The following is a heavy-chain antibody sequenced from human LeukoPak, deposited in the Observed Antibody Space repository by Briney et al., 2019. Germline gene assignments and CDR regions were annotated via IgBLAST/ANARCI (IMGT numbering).Heavy chain of an antibody. CDR3: ARQNYDRTFDY. CDR2: IYHSGTT. CDR1: GYSISSGYY. V-gene: IGHV4-38-2*02. J-gene: IGHJ4*02. D-gene: IGHD3-22*01. Sequence: SETLSLTCTVSGYSISSGYYWGWVRQPPGKGLEWIVSIYHSGTTCYNPSLKSRVTISVDTSKNQFSLKLSSVTAADTAVYYCARQNYDRTFDYWGQGTLVTVSS.